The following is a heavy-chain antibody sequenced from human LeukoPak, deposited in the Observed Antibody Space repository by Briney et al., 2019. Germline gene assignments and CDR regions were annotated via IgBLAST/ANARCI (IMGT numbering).Heavy chain of an antibody. CDR2: INPNSGGT. CDR3: ARARDSSGYWY. Sequence: ASVKVSCEASGYTFTGYYMHWVRQAPGQGLEWMGWINPNSGGTNYAQKFQGRVTMTRDTSISAAYMELSRLRSDDTAVYYCARARDSSGYWYWGQGTLVTVSS. J-gene: IGHJ4*02. V-gene: IGHV1-2*02. D-gene: IGHD3-22*01. CDR1: GYTFTGYY.